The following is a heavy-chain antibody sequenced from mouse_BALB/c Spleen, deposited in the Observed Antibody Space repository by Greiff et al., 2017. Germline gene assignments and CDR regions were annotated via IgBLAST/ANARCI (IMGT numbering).Heavy chain of an antibody. Sequence: EVQLVESGGGLVKPGGSLKLSCAASGFTFSSYAMSWVRQTPEKRLEWVASISSGGSTYYPDSVKGRFTISRDNARNILYLQMSSLRSEDTAMYYYARAIYYDYDGFAYWGQGTLVTVSA. CDR3: ARAIYYDYDGFAY. J-gene: IGHJ3*01. V-gene: IGHV5-6-5*01. D-gene: IGHD2-4*01. CDR1: GFTFSSYA. CDR2: ISSGGST.